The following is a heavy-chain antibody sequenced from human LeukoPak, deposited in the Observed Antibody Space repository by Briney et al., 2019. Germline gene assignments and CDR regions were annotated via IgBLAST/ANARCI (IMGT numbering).Heavy chain of an antibody. CDR2: INHSAST. V-gene: IGHV4-34*01. J-gene: IGHJ4*02. CDR1: GGSFSGYY. Sequence: PSETLSLTCAVYGGSFSGYYWSWIRQPPGKGLEWIGEINHSASTNYNPSLKSRVTISVDTSKNQFSLKLSSVTAADTAVYYCARRMLPGIAAAGTFGYWGQGTLVTVSS. CDR3: ARRMLPGIAAAGTFGY. D-gene: IGHD6-13*01.